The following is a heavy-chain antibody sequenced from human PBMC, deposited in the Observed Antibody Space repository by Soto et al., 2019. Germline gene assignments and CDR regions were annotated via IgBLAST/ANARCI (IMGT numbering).Heavy chain of an antibody. J-gene: IGHJ4*02. CDR2: INSDSAYI. CDR3: TRGTYGDYSD. CDR1: GFTFDSST. Sequence: GGSLRLSCAASGFTFDSSTMNWVRQAPGKGLEWVSSINSDSAYIYYAGSVTGRFTISRDNAKSSLLLQINSLRAVDTAVYYCTRGTYGDYSDWGRGTLVTVSS. V-gene: IGHV3-21*01. D-gene: IGHD4-17*01.